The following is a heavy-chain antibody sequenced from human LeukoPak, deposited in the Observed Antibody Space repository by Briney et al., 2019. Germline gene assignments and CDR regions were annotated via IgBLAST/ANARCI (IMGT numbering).Heavy chain of an antibody. CDR1: GGSISSYY. CDR3: AALNIATRPWCFDY. V-gene: IGHV4-59*01. J-gene: IGHJ4*02. CDR2: IYSIGST. Sequence: SETLSLTCTVSGGSISSYYWSWIRQPPGKGLEWIGYIYSIGSTNYNPSPKSRVTISVDTSKNQFSLKLSSVTAADTAVYYCAALNIATRPWCFDYWGQGTLVTVSS. D-gene: IGHD6-6*01.